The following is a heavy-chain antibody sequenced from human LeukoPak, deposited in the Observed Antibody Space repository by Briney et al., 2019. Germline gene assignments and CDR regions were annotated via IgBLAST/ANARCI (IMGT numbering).Heavy chain of an antibody. D-gene: IGHD1-1*01. CDR3: ARGRMVTSAGTTACYGLDV. V-gene: IGHV3-48*03. CDR2: ITSGGTI. J-gene: IGHJ6*02. Sequence: GGSLRLSCVASGFSFGSYDMNWVRQAPGKGLEWISYITSGGTIDYVDSAKGRFTISRDNAKNSLYLQMGSLRAEDTAVYYCARGRMVTSAGTTACYGLDVWGQGTTVTVSS. CDR1: GFSFGSYD.